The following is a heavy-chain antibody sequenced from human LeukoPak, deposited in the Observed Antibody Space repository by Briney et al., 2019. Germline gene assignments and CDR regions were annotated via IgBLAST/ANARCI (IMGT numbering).Heavy chain of an antibody. Sequence: SVKVSCKASGGTFSSYTISWVRRAPGQGLEWMGRIIPILGIANYAQKFQGRVTITADKSTSTAYMELSSLRSEDTAVYYCARVEGGPHSRAMVDYWGQGTLVTVSS. J-gene: IGHJ4*02. CDR1: GGTFSSYT. CDR2: IIPILGIA. CDR3: ARVEGGPHSRAMVDY. D-gene: IGHD5-18*01. V-gene: IGHV1-69*02.